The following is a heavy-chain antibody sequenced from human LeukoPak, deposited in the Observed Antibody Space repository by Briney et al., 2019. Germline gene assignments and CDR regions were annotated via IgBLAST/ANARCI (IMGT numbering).Heavy chain of an antibody. D-gene: IGHD1-26*01. CDR3: ARAVGASEEKKI. V-gene: IGHV4-4*02. Sequence: SGTLSLTCAVFGGSVSNNNWWTWVRQPPGKGLEWVGEIFHSGSTNYNPSLKSRVTISVDKSKNQFSLRLSSVTAADTAVYYCARAVGASEEKKIWGQGILVTVSS. CDR2: IFHSGST. CDR1: GGSVSNNNW. J-gene: IGHJ4*02.